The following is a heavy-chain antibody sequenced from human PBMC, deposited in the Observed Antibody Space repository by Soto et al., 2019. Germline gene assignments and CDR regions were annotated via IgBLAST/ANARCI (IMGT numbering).Heavy chain of an antibody. Sequence: QVQLVQSGAEVKKPGSSVKVSCKASGGTFSSYAISWVRQAPGQGLEWMGGIIPIFGTANYAQKFQGRVTITADESTITAYMELSSLRSEDTAVYYCARAEYSSSWYAYYYYGMDVWGQGTTVTVSS. CDR2: IIPIFGTA. V-gene: IGHV1-69*12. CDR3: ARAEYSSSWYAYYYYGMDV. J-gene: IGHJ6*02. D-gene: IGHD6-13*01. CDR1: GGTFSSYA.